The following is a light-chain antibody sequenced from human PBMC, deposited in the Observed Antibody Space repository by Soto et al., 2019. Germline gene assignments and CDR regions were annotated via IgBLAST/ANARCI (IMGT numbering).Light chain of an antibody. Sequence: QSALTQPRSVSASPGQSVTISCTGTSSDVGRYDYVSWYQQHPGKAPKLIVYDVTERPSGLPDRFSGSKSGNTASLTISGLQADDEADYACCSFAGSYSYVFGSGTKVTAL. CDR1: SSDVGRYDY. CDR2: DVT. J-gene: IGLJ1*01. CDR3: CSFAGSYSYV. V-gene: IGLV2-11*01.